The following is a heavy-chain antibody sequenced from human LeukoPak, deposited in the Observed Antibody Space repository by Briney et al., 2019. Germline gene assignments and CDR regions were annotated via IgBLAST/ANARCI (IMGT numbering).Heavy chain of an antibody. CDR3: ASYSSGWPDAFDI. J-gene: IGHJ3*02. D-gene: IGHD6-19*01. V-gene: IGHV4-4*02. CDR2: IYHSGIT. Sequence: SGTLSLTCAVSSDSISSNNWWNWVRQPPGKGLEWIGEIYHSGITEYNPSLRSRVTISVDKSENQFSLKLNSVTAADTAVYYCASYSSGWPDAFDIWGQGTMVTVSS. CDR1: SDSISSNNW.